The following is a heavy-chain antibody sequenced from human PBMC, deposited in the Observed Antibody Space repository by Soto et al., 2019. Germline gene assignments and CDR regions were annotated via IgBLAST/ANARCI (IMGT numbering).Heavy chain of an antibody. V-gene: IGHV3-30*18. Sequence: QVQLVESGGGVVQPGRSLRLSCAASGXTFSSYGMXWXXQAPGXXLEWVAGISYDGSNKYYADSVKGRITISRDNSKNTLYLQMNSLRAEDTAVYYCAKHKYTVAGPWDYWGQGTLVTVSS. CDR3: AKHKYTVAGPWDY. D-gene: IGHD6-19*01. CDR2: ISYDGSNK. CDR1: GXTFSSYG. J-gene: IGHJ4*02.